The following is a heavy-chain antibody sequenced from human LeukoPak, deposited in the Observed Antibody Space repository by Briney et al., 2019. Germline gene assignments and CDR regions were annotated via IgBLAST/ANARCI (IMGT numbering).Heavy chain of an antibody. CDR3: ARVGGGAAAGFDP. CDR2: ISSSGSTI. Sequence: PGGSLRLSCAASGFTFSSYEMNWVRQAPGKGLEWVSYISSSGSTIYYADSVKGRFTISRDNAKNSLYLQMNSLRAEDTAVYYCARVGGGAAAGFDPWGQGTLVTVSS. D-gene: IGHD6-13*01. CDR1: GFTFSSYE. J-gene: IGHJ5*02. V-gene: IGHV3-48*03.